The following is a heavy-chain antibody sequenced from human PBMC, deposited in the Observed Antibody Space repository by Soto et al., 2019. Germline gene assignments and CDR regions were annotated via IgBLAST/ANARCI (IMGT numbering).Heavy chain of an antibody. Sequence: QVQLVESGGGLVKPGGSLRLSCAASGFTFSDYYMSWIRQAPGKGLEWVSYISSSSSYTNYAASVKGRFTISRNNAKNPLDLQMNSLGVEDTAVYYCAGPNCSGGSCYSNAFGPWGQGTLVTVSS. CDR2: ISSSSSYT. D-gene: IGHD2-15*01. V-gene: IGHV3-11*05. CDR1: GFTFSDYY. CDR3: AGPNCSGGSCYSNAFGP. J-gene: IGHJ5*02.